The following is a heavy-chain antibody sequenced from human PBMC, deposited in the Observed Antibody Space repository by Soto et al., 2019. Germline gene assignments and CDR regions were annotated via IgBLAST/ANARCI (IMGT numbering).Heavy chain of an antibody. CDR3: ARGGEVTTVSHFDY. CDR1: GFTVSANY. D-gene: IGHD4-17*01. V-gene: IGHV3-66*01. J-gene: IGHJ4*02. Sequence: GGSLILSCAASGFTVSANYMSWVRQAPGKGLEWVSGIYSGGSTYYADSVKGRFTISRDNSKNTLYLQMNSLRAEDTAVYYCARGGEVTTVSHFDYWGQGTLVTVSS. CDR2: IYSGGST.